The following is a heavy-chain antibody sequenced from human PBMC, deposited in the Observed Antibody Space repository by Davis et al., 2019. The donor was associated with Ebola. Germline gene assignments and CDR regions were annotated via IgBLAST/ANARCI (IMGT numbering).Heavy chain of an antibody. V-gene: IGHV3-73*01. CDR1: GFTFSGSA. Sequence: GESLKISCAASGFTFSGSAMHWLRQASGKGLEWVGRTRIEGNNYATAYTASVEGRITISRDDSKNTAYLQMNSLQTEDTAVYFCARVDYGDYVHYFDFWGQGALVTVAS. CDR3: ARVDYGDYVHYFDF. CDR2: TRIEGNNYAT. D-gene: IGHD4-17*01. J-gene: IGHJ4*02.